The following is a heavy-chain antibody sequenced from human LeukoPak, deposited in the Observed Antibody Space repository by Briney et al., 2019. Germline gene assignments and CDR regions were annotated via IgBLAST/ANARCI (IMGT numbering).Heavy chain of an antibody. CDR1: GYTFTNNY. V-gene: IGHV1-46*01. CDR2: IYPRDGST. CDR3: ARDQEGFDY. Sequence: ASVKVSCKASGYTFTNNYLHWVRQAPGQGLEWMGMIYPRDGSTSYAQNFQGRVTVTRDTSTTTVHMELGGLRSEDTAVYYCARDQEGFDYWGQGTVVTVSS. J-gene: IGHJ4*02.